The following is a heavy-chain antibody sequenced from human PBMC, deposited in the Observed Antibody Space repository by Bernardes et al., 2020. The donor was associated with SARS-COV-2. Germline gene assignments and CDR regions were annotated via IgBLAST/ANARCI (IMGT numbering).Heavy chain of an antibody. Sequence: GGSLRLSCVTSGFTFSDHYMDWVRQAPGKGLEWVGRIRDKAESYTTQYAASVKGRFSISRDDSKNSLFLQMNSLKTEDTAVYYCTRTGGYGIFDYWGQGTQVTVSS. D-gene: IGHD5-18*01. CDR2: IRDKAESYTT. V-gene: IGHV3-72*01. J-gene: IGHJ4*02. CDR3: TRTGGYGIFDY. CDR1: GFTFSDHY.